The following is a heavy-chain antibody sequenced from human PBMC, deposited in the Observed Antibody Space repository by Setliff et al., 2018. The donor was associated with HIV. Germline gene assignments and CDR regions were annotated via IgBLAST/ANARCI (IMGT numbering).Heavy chain of an antibody. D-gene: IGHD2-2*01. V-gene: IGHV4-39*07. CDR3: ARGGTSSNWFGP. CDR1: GGSISSSNYY. CDR2: IFYSGSA. Sequence: PSETLSLTCTVSGGSISSSNYYWGWIRQPPGKGREWIGSIFYSGSANYNPSLTSPVTISLDTSKNQFSLKLTSVTAADTAVYYCARGGTSSNWFGPWGQGTLVTVSS. J-gene: IGHJ5*02.